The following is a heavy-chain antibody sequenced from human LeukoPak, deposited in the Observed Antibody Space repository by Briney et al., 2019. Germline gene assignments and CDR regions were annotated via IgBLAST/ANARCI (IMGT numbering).Heavy chain of an antibody. CDR1: GLTFSSYA. J-gene: IGHJ4*02. V-gene: IGHV3-7*03. Sequence: GGSLRLSCAASGLTFSSYAMSWVRQAPGKGLEWVANIKQDGSEKYYVDSVRGRFTISRDNAKNSLSLQMNSLRAEDTAVYYCASNYGGWGQGTLVTVSS. CDR3: ASNYGG. D-gene: IGHD4-11*01. CDR2: IKQDGSEK.